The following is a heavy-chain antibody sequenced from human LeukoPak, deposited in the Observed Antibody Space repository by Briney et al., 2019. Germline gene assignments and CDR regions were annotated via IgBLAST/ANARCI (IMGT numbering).Heavy chain of an antibody. V-gene: IGHV4-39*07. CDR2: IYYSGKT. D-gene: IGHD2-15*01. Sequence: SETLSLTCTVSGGSISSTSYYWGWIRQPPGKGLECIGSIYYSGKTYYNPSLKCRVTISVDTSKNQFSLKLSSVTAADTAVYYCARGLLVAATFSPWFDPWGQGTLVTVSS. CDR1: GGSISSTSYY. CDR3: ARGLLVAATFSPWFDP. J-gene: IGHJ5*02.